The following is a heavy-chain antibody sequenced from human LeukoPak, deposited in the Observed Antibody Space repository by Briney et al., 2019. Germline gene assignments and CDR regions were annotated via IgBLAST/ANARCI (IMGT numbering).Heavy chain of an antibody. Sequence: GGSLRLSCTASGFAFSSYAMSWVRRAPGKGLEWVSAVNGGGSSAYYAGSVKGRFTISRDNAKNSLYLQMNSLRAEDTAVYYCARDRSSIVPAYDYWGQGTLVTVSS. CDR3: ARDRSSIVPAYDY. J-gene: IGHJ4*02. CDR2: VNGGGSSA. D-gene: IGHD2-21*01. V-gene: IGHV3-23*01. CDR1: GFAFSSYA.